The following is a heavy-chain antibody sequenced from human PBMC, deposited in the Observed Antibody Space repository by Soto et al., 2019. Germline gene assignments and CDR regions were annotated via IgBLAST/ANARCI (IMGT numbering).Heavy chain of an antibody. D-gene: IGHD3-10*01. CDR1: GFTFSSYS. CDR2: ISSSSSYI. V-gene: IGHV3-21*01. Sequence: GGSLRLSCAASGFTFSSYSMNWVRQAPGKGLEWVSSISSSSSYIYYADSVKGRFTISRDNAKNSLYLQMNSLRAEDTAVYYCARDRGYGSGRWSYDDYGMDVWGQGTTVTVSS. CDR3: ARDRGYGSGRWSYDDYGMDV. J-gene: IGHJ6*02.